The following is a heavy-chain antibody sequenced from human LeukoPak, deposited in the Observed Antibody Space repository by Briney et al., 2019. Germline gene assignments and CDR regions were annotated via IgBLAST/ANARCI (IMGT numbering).Heavy chain of an antibody. Sequence: SETLSLTCTVSGGSISSYYWSWIRQPPGKGLEWIGYIYYSGSTNYNPSLKSRVTISVDTSKNQFSLKLSSVTVADTAVYYCARALLRPWFDPWGQGTLVTVSS. J-gene: IGHJ5*02. CDR3: ARALLRPWFDP. CDR2: IYYSGST. D-gene: IGHD3-16*01. V-gene: IGHV4-59*01. CDR1: GGSISSYY.